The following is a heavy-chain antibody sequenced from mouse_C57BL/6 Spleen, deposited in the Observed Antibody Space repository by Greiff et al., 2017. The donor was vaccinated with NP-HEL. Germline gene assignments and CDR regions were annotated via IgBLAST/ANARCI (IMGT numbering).Heavy chain of an antibody. V-gene: IGHV5-17*01. J-gene: IGHJ4*01. D-gene: IGHD1-1*01. Sequence: EVQGVESGGGLVKPGGSLKLSCAASGFTFSDYGMHWVRQAPEKGLEWVAYISSGSSTIYSADTVTGRVTMSRDNAKNTLFLQKTSLRSEDTAMYYCARPLYYYGSSYYAMDDWGQGASVTVAS. CDR3: ARPLYYYGSSYYAMDD. CDR1: GFTFSDYG. CDR2: ISSGSSTI.